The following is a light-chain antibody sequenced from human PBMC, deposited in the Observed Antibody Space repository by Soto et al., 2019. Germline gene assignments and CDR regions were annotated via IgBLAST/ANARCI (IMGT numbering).Light chain of an antibody. V-gene: IGKV1-39*01. Sequence: DIQMTQSPSSLSASVGDRVTITCRASQSISSYLSWYQQKPGKAPMLLIYAASSLQSGVPSRFSGSGSGTDFTLTITSLQPEDFATYYCRQSYGTPFTFGPGTRVDIK. CDR3: RQSYGTPFT. CDR2: AAS. J-gene: IGKJ3*01. CDR1: QSISSY.